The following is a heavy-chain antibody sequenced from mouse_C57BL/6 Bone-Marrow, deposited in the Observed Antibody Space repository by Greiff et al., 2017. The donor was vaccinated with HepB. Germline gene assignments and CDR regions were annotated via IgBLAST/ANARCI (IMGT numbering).Heavy chain of an antibody. D-gene: IGHD1-1*01. CDR1: GFTFSSYG. J-gene: IGHJ3*01. Sequence: DVMLVESGGDLVKPGGSLKLSCAASGFTFSSYGMSWVRQTPDKRLEWVATISSGGSYTYYPDSVKGRFTISRDNAKNTLYLQMSSLKSEDTAMYYCARHGIYYYGSSFAWFAYWGQGTLVTVSA. CDR3: ARHGIYYYGSSFAWFAY. CDR2: ISSGGSYT. V-gene: IGHV5-6*02.